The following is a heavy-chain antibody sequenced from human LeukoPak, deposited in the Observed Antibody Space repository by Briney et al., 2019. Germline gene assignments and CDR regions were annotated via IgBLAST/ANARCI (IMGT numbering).Heavy chain of an antibody. D-gene: IGHD2-15*01. Sequence: SETLSLTCTVSGGSISSYYWSWIRQPPGKGLEWIGYIYYSGRTNYNPSLKSRVTISVDTSKNQFSLKLSSVTAADTAVYYCASGGLAAILDYWGQGTLVTVSS. V-gene: IGHV4-59*01. CDR2: IYYSGRT. J-gene: IGHJ4*02. CDR1: GGSISSYY. CDR3: ASGGLAAILDY.